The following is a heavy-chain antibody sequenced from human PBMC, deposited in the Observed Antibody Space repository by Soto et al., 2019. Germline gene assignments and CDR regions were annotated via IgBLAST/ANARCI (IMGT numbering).Heavy chain of an antibody. V-gene: IGHV1-69*08. CDR2: IIPIRGIA. Sequence: QVQLVQSGAEVKKPGSSVKVSCKASGGTFSSYTISWVRQAPGQGLEWMGRIIPIRGIANYAQKLQGRVTITADKSTSTAYMELSSLRSEDTAVYYCARDPSAGDSAGYWGQGTLVTVSS. CDR1: GGTFSSYT. D-gene: IGHD2-21*01. J-gene: IGHJ4*02. CDR3: ARDPSAGDSAGY.